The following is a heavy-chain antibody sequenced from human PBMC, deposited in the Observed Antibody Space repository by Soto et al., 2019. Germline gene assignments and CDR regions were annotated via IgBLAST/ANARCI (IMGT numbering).Heavy chain of an antibody. CDR1: GYTFTGYY. D-gene: IGHD2-2*01. CDR3: AREGVREEYCSSTSCYRRKYYYYYYMDV. Sequence: ASVKVSCKASGYTFTGYYMHWVRQAPGQGLEWMGWINPNSGGTNYAQKFQGWVTMTRETSISTAYMELSRLRSDDTAVYYCAREGVREEYCSSTSCYRRKYYYYYYMDVWGKGTTVTVSS. V-gene: IGHV1-2*04. CDR2: INPNSGGT. J-gene: IGHJ6*03.